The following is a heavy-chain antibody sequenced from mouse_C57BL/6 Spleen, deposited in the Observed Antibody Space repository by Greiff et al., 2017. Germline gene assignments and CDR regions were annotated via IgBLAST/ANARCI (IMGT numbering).Heavy chain of an antibody. V-gene: IGHV1-66*01. CDR3: ARSLACYYAMDY. Sequence: VQLQQSGPELVKPGASVKISCKASGYTFTSYYIDWVKQRPGQGLEWIGRIYPGSGDTKYNEKFKGKATLTVDTSSSTVYMQLSSLTSEDSAVYYCARSLACYYAMDYWGQGTSVTVSS. CDR1: GYTFTSYY. D-gene: IGHD6-1*01. CDR2: IYPGSGDT. J-gene: IGHJ4*01.